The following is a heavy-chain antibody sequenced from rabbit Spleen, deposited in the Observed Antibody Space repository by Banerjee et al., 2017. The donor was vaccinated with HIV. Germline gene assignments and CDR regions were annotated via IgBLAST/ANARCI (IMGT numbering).Heavy chain of an antibody. CDR3: VREVAAKFNL. CDR1: GFSFSSSDY. J-gene: IGHJ4*01. D-gene: IGHD4-1*01. CDR2: IVRVFGIT. Sequence: QSLEESGGDLVKPGASLTLTCTASGFSFSSSDYMCWVRQAPGKGLEWIGYIVRVFGITYYANCVNGRFTISSHNAQNTLFLQLNSLTAADTATYFCVREVAAKFNLWGPGTLVTVS. V-gene: IGHV1S40*01.